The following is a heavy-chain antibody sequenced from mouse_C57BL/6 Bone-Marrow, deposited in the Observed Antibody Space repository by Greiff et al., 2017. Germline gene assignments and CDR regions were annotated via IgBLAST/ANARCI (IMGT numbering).Heavy chain of an antibody. V-gene: IGHV14-4*01. CDR1: GFNIKDDY. D-gene: IGHD1-1*01. Sequence: EVQLVESGAELVRPGASVKLSCTASGFNIKDDYMHWVKQRPEQGLEWIGWIDPENGDTEYASKFQGKATITADTSSNTAYLQLSSLTSEDTAVYYCARKGVTTVVPFAYWGQGTLVTVSA. CDR2: IDPENGDT. CDR3: ARKGVTTVVPFAY. J-gene: IGHJ3*01.